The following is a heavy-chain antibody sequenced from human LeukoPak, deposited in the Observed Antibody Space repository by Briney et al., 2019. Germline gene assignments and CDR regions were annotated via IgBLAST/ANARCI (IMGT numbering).Heavy chain of an antibody. Sequence: SETLSLTCAVYGGSFSGYYWSWIRQPPGKGLERIGEINHSGSTNYNPSLKRRVTISVDTSKNQFSLKLSPVTAADTAVYYCARVAWFGELSYYYYGMDVWGQATTVTVSS. J-gene: IGHJ6*02. V-gene: IGHV4-34*01. CDR3: ARVAWFGELSYYYYGMDV. CDR1: GGSFSGYY. CDR2: INHSGST. D-gene: IGHD3-10*01.